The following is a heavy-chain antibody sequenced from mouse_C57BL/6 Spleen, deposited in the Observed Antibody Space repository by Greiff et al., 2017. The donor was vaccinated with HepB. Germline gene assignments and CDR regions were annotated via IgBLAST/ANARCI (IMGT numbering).Heavy chain of an antibody. V-gene: IGHV1-61*01. J-gene: IGHJ2*01. D-gene: IGHD2-10*01. CDR3: ARTYYGNYLDY. CDR2: IYPSDSET. Sequence: QVQLQQPGAELVSPGSSVKLSCKASGYTFTSYWMDWVKQRPGQGLEWIGNIYPSDSETHYNQKFKDKATLTVDKSSSTAYMQLSSLTSEDSAVYYCARTYYGNYLDYWGQGTTLTVSS. CDR1: GYTFTSYW.